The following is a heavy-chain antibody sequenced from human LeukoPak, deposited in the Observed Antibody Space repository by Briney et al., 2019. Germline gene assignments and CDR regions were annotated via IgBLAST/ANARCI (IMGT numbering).Heavy chain of an antibody. CDR2: ISGSGAT. Sequence: PGGSLRLSCAASGFTFSSYAMSWVRQAPRKGLEWVSGISGSGATDYADSVKGRFTISRDNSKNTLYLQINSLRAEDTAVYYCARGERGYDSGGYYYYMDVWGKGTTVTVSS. CDR3: ARGERGYDSGGYYYYMDV. V-gene: IGHV3-23*01. CDR1: GFTFSSYA. D-gene: IGHD5-12*01. J-gene: IGHJ6*03.